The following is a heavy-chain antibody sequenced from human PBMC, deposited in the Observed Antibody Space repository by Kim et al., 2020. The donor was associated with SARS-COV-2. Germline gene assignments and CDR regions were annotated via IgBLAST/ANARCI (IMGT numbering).Heavy chain of an antibody. Sequence: GGSLRLYCAASGFTFSSYSMNWVRQAPGKGLEWVSSISSSSSYIYYADSVKGRFTISRDNAKNSLYLQMNSLRAEDTGVYYCARDSFTRYYDYVWGGYRPNGMGVWGQGTTVTVSS. CDR1: GFTFSSYS. CDR2: ISSSSSYI. J-gene: IGHJ6*02. CDR3: ARDSFTRYYDYVWGGYRPNGMGV. D-gene: IGHD3-16*02. V-gene: IGHV3-21*01.